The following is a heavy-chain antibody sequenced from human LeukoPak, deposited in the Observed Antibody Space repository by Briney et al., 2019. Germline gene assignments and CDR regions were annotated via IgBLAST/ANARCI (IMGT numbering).Heavy chain of an antibody. J-gene: IGHJ3*02. V-gene: IGHV4-59*08. Sequence: SETLSLTCTVSGGSISSYYWSWIRQPPGKGLEWIGYIYYSGTTNYNPSLKSRVTISVDTSKSQFSLKLSSVTAADTAVYYCARGYRWCLSSTSCLNDAFDIWGQGTMVTVSS. CDR2: IYYSGTT. D-gene: IGHD2-2*01. CDR3: ARGYRWCLSSTSCLNDAFDI. CDR1: GGSISSYY.